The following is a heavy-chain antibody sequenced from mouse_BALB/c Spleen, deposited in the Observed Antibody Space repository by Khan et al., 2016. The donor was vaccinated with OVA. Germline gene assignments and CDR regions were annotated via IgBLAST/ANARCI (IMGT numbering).Heavy chain of an antibody. CDR3: TRRDYEAMDY. CDR1: GFNITDYY. V-gene: IGHV14-1*02. D-gene: IGHD2-4*01. CDR2: IDPGNGNT. J-gene: IGHJ4*01. Sequence: VQLKQSGAELVRPGALVKLSCKASGFNITDYYIHWVKQRPEQGLEWIGWIDPGNGNTIYDPKFQGKASITADTSSNTAYLQLSSLTSEDTAVYYCTRRDYEAMDYWGQGTSVTVSS.